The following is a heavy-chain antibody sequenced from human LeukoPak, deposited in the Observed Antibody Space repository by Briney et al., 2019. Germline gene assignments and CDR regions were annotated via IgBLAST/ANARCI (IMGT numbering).Heavy chain of an antibody. Sequence: GGSLRLSCAASGFTFSDYYMSWIRQAPGKGLEWVSYISSSGSTIYYADSVKGRFTISRDNAKNSLYLQMNSLRAEDTAVYYCARDSKTIGFGELLPSYFDYWGQGTLVTVSS. V-gene: IGHV3-11*04. CDR2: ISSSGSTI. CDR3: ARDSKTIGFGELLPSYFDY. D-gene: IGHD3-10*01. CDR1: GFTFSDYY. J-gene: IGHJ4*02.